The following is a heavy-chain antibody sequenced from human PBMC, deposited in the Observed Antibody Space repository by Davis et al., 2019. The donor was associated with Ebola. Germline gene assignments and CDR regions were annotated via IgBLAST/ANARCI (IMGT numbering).Heavy chain of an antibody. CDR1: GFTFSSNW. V-gene: IGHV3-74*01. Sequence: GESLKISCAASGFTFSSNWMHWVRQAPGKGLVWVSRTNSDGSITSYADSVKGRFTISRDNAKNTLYLQMNSLRAEDTAVYYCAKVPAKNSGSYDYWGQGTLVTVSS. CDR2: TNSDGSIT. D-gene: IGHD1-26*01. J-gene: IGHJ4*02. CDR3: AKVPAKNSGSYDY.